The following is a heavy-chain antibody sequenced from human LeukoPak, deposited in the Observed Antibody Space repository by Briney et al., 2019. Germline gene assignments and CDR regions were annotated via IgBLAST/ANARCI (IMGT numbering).Heavy chain of an antibody. CDR3: ARSMYDYVWGSYRYYQNDY. J-gene: IGHJ4*02. V-gene: IGHV1-69*04. Sequence: SVKASCKASGGTFSSYAISWVRQAPGQGLEWMGRIIPILGIANYAQKFRGRVTITADKSTSTAYMELSSLRSEDTAVYYCARSMYDYVWGSYRYYQNDYWGQGTLVTVSS. CDR1: GGTFSSYA. CDR2: IIPILGIA. D-gene: IGHD3-16*02.